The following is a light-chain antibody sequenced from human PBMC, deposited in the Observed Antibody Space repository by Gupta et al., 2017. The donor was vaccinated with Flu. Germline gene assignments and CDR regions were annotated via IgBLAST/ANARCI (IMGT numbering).Light chain of an antibody. CDR1: QSLVDSDGNTY. V-gene: IGKV2-30*01. CDR3: MQGKHWPYS. Sequence: DVVMTQSPLSLPVTVGQPASISCTSSQSLVDSDGNTYLSWFQQGPGQSPRRLIYKVSNRVSGVPDRFSGSGSGTDFTLKISRVEAEDVGVYYCMQGKHWPYSFAQGTKLEIK. CDR2: KVS. J-gene: IGKJ2*03.